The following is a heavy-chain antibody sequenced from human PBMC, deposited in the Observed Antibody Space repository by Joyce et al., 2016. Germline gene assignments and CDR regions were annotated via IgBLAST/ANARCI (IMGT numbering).Heavy chain of an antibody. J-gene: IGHJ6*02. CDR2: GHHTGRG. V-gene: IGHV4-38-2*01. D-gene: IGHD3/OR15-3a*01. Sequence: QVRLQESGPGLVKPSETLSLTCAVSGFSVNAGYYWGWIRQPPGKGLEWIAIGHHTGRGSANPSLKSRVTGSVDTAKNEFSLTLTSVTDADTATYYCARLAYYDFSTLYPPVASFFGIDVWGQGTPVTVSS. CDR3: ARLAYYDFSTLYPPVASFFGIDV. CDR1: GFSVNAGYY.